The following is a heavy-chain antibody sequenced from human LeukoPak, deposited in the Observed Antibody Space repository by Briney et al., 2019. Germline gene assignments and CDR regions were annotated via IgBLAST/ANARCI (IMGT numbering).Heavy chain of an antibody. V-gene: IGHV4-59*08. CDR3: ARLRPVAGYDAFDI. Sequence: PETLSLTCSVSGGSISSYYWSWIRQPPGKGLEWLGYIYYSGSTNYNPSLKSRVTMSVDTSKNQFSLKLTSVTAADTAVYYCARLRPVAGYDAFDIWGHGTMVTVSS. CDR1: GGSISSYY. D-gene: IGHD6-19*01. J-gene: IGHJ3*02. CDR2: IYYSGST.